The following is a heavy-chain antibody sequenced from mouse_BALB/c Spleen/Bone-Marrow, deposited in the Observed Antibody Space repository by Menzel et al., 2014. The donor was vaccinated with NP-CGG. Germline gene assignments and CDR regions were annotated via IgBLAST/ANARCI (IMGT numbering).Heavy chain of an antibody. D-gene: IGHD2-1*01. Sequence: EVQGVESGGGLVQPGGSRKLSCAASGFTFSNFGMHWFRQSPEKGLEWVAFVSTGSTIIYYADTVKGRFTISSDNPENPLFLQMTSLRSEDTAIYYCARSHFYGNYFDYWGQGTTLTVSS. CDR3: ARSHFYGNYFDY. V-gene: IGHV5-17*02. CDR2: VSTGSTII. J-gene: IGHJ2*01. CDR1: GFTFSNFG.